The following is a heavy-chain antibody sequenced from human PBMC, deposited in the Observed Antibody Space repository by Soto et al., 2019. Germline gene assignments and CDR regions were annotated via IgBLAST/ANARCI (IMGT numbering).Heavy chain of an antibody. V-gene: IGHV1-18*04. D-gene: IGHD3-16*01. CDR3: ARVGMWFCMFVGY. CDR2: ISAYQGNT. J-gene: IGHJ4*02. CDR1: GYTFPSYG. Sequence: RASVPVSCQASGYTFPSYGISWVRQAPGPGLEWMGWISAYQGNTNYAQKRQGRDTMTTDTSTSTAYMELRSLRSDDTAGYYCARVGMWFCMFVGYLGQGTLVTVSS.